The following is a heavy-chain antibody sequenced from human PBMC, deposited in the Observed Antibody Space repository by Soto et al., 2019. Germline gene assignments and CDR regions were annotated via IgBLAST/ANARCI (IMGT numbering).Heavy chain of an antibody. J-gene: IGHJ6*02. V-gene: IGHV3-23*01. D-gene: IGHD3-10*01. CDR3: ARYYRGVIMNYYYYYGMDV. CDR1: GFTFSSYA. CDR2: ISGSGGST. Sequence: GGSLRLSCAASGFTFSSYAMSWVRQAPGKGLEWVSAISGSGGSTYYADSVKGRFTISRDNSKNTLYLQMNSLRAEDTAVYYCARYYRGVIMNYYYYYGMDVWGQGTTVTVSS.